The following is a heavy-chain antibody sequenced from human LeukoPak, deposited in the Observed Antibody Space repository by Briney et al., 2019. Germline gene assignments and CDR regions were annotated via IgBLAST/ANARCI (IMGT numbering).Heavy chain of an antibody. V-gene: IGHV4-4*07. CDR1: GGSISNYF. Sequence: SETLSLTCAVSGGSISNYFWSWVRQPAGKGLECLGRIYSSGTSYYNPSLKSRVTMSVDTSKNQFSLKLSSVTAADTAVYYCARGYGEATRDAFDIWGLGTMVTVSS. J-gene: IGHJ3*02. CDR3: ARGYGEATRDAFDI. D-gene: IGHD4-17*01. CDR2: IYSSGTS.